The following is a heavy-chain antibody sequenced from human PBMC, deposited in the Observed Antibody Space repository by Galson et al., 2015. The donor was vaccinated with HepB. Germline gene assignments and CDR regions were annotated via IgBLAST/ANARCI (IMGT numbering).Heavy chain of an antibody. V-gene: IGHV3-53*01. J-gene: IGHJ4*02. Sequence: SLRLSCAASGFTVNSNYMSWVRLTPGRGLEWVSAIEGTGRTDYADSVEGRFTISGDNSKNTLYLQMNSLRAEDTAVYYCAIGIEMVTIADYWGLGTLVTVSS. CDR2: IEGTGRT. D-gene: IGHD5-24*01. CDR1: GFTVNSNY. CDR3: AIGIEMVTIADY.